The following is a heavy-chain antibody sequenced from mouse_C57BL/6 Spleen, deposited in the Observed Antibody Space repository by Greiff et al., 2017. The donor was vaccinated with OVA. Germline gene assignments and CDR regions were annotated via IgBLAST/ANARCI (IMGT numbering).Heavy chain of an antibody. J-gene: IGHJ2*01. CDR1: GYTFTSYW. Sequence: QVQLQQSGAELVMPGASVKLSCKASGYTFTSYWMHWVKQRPGQGLEWIGEIDPSDSYTNYNQKFKGKSTLTVDKSSSTAYMQLSSLTSEDSAVYYCARRDDFDYWGQGTTLTVSS. CDR2: IDPSDSYT. V-gene: IGHV1-69*01. CDR3: ARRDDFDY.